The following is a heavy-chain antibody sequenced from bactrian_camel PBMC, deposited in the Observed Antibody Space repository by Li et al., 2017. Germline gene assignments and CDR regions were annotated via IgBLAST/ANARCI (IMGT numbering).Heavy chain of an antibody. CDR1: DHSFKGRC. CDR3: AADMRNEICDWIRESAQFGN. D-gene: IGHD1*01. V-gene: IGHV3S1*01. Sequence: VQLVESGGKSVQAGGSLRLLCKHSPDHSFKGRCIAWFRQAPGKEREALAGIYTEDARPYYSDTPDSVKGRSTIAKDYAKNTLSLRMNYLRPEDSGMYYCAADMRNEICDWIRESAQFGNRGQGTQVTVS. CDR2: IYTEDARP. J-gene: IGHJ4*01.